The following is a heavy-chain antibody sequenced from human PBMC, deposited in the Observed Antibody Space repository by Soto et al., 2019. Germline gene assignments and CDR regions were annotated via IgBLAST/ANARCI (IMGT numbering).Heavy chain of an antibody. V-gene: IGHV3-23*01. CDR1: GFTFSSYA. D-gene: IGHD3-3*01. J-gene: IGHJ4*02. CDR3: AKDCPFTIFGVVTHSINYYFDY. Sequence: EVQLLESGGGLVQPGGSLRLSCAASGFTFSSYAMSWVRQAPGKGLEWVSAISGSGGSTYYADSVKGRFTISRDNSKNTLYLQMNSLRAEDTAVYYCAKDCPFTIFGVVTHSINYYFDYWGQGTLVTVSS. CDR2: ISGSGGST.